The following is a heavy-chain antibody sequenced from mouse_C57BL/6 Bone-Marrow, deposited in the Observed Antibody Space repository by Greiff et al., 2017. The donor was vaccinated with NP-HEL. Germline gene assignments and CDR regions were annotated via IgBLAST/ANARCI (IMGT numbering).Heavy chain of an antibody. J-gene: IGHJ4*01. CDR2: IYPGDGDT. CDR3: ARVYHYGTGAMDY. CDR1: GYAFSSSW. Sequence: VQGVESGPELVKPGASVKISCKASGYAFSSSWMNWVKQRPGKGLEWIGRIYPGDGDTNYNGKFKGKATLTADKSSSTAYMQLSSLTSEDSAVYFCARVYHYGTGAMDYWGQGTSVTVSS. D-gene: IGHD1-1*01. V-gene: IGHV1-82*01.